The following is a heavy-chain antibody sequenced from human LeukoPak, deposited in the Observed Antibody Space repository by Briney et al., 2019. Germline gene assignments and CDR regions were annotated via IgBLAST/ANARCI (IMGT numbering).Heavy chain of an antibody. CDR3: ARAENNQSFDY. D-gene: IGHD1/OR15-1a*01. V-gene: IGHV4-34*01. J-gene: IGHJ4*02. CDR1: GGSFSGYY. CDR2: INHSGST. Sequence: SETLSLTCAVYGGSFSGYYWSWLRQPPGKGLEWIGEINHSGSTNYNPSLKSRVTISVDTSKNQFSLKLSSVTAADTAVYYCARAENNQSFDYWGQGTLVTVSS.